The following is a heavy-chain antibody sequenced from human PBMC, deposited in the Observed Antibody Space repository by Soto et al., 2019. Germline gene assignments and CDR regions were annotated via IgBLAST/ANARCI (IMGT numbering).Heavy chain of an antibody. J-gene: IGHJ4*02. V-gene: IGHV3-21*01. CDR1: GFTFSSYS. Sequence: EVQLVESGGGLVKPGGSLRLSCAASGFTFSSYSMNWVRQAPGKGLEWVSSISSSSSYIYYADSVKGRFTISRDNAKNSLYLQMNILRAEDTAVYYCARAYYDYVWGSYRSYDYWGQGTLVTVSS. CDR2: ISSSSSYI. D-gene: IGHD3-16*02. CDR3: ARAYYDYVWGSYRSYDY.